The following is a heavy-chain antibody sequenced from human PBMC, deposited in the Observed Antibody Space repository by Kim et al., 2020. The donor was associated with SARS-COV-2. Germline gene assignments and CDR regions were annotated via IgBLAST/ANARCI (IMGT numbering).Heavy chain of an antibody. J-gene: IGHJ6*02. CDR1: GYTFTSYG. D-gene: IGHD5-12*01. V-gene: IGHV1-18*01. Sequence: ASVKVSCKASGYTFTSYGISWVRQAPGQGLEWMGWISAYNGNTNYAQKLQGRVTMTTDTSTSTAYMELRSLRSDDTAVYYCARELGGEWQRPKSYYHYGMDVSGQGTTVTVSS. CDR3: ARELGGEWQRPKSYYHYGMDV. CDR2: ISAYNGNT.